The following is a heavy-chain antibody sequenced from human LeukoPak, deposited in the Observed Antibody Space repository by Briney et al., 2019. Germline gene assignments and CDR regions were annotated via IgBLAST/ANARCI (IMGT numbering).Heavy chain of an antibody. Sequence: PSETLSVTCTVSGGSISSGSYYWSWIRQPAGKGLEWIGRIYTSGSTNYNPSLKSRVTISVDTSKNQFSLKLSSVTAADTAVYYCARVRGGYGGNSRLDYWGQGTLVTVSS. V-gene: IGHV4-61*02. CDR2: IYTSGST. CDR1: GGSISSGSYY. D-gene: IGHD4-23*01. CDR3: ARVRGGYGGNSRLDY. J-gene: IGHJ4*02.